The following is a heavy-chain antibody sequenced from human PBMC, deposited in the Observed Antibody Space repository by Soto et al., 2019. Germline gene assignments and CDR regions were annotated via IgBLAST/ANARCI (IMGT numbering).Heavy chain of an antibody. Sequence: HPGGSLRLSCAASGFTFSSYAMHWVRQAPGKGLEWVAVISYDGSNKYYADSVKGRFTISRDNSKNTLYLQMNSLRAEDTAVYYCARGSSSWYPPRIMDVWGQGTTVTVSS. CDR3: ARGSSSWYPPRIMDV. D-gene: IGHD6-13*01. J-gene: IGHJ6*02. CDR2: ISYDGSNK. V-gene: IGHV3-30-3*01. CDR1: GFTFSSYA.